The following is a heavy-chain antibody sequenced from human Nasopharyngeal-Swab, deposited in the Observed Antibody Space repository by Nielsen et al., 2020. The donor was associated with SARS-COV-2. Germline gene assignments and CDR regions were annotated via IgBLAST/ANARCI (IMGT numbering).Heavy chain of an antibody. J-gene: IGHJ6*01. Sequence: GGSLRLSCAASGLTFDDYAMHWVRQAPGKGLEWVSGISWNSGTTGYADSVKGRFTISRDNAKSSLYLQMNSLHQGPIGLPPGTLLQEHLWG. CDR2: ISWNSGTT. CDR1: GLTFDDYA. CDR3: TLLQEHL. V-gene: IGHV3-9*01.